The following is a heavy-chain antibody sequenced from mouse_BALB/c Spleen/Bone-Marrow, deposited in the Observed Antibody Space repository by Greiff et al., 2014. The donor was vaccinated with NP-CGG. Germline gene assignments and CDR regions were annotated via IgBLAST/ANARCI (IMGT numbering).Heavy chain of an antibody. Sequence: VKLMESGAELLKPGTSVKLSCKASGYTFTRYWMHWVKQRPGQGLEWIGELNPSNGYTNYNGKCKNKATVTVDKSSSTAYMQLSSLTSEDSAVYYCARMITTRGFDYWGQGTTLTVSS. D-gene: IGHD2-4*01. J-gene: IGHJ2*01. CDR2: LNPSNGYT. CDR3: ARMITTRGFDY. CDR1: GYTFTRYW. V-gene: IGHV1S81*02.